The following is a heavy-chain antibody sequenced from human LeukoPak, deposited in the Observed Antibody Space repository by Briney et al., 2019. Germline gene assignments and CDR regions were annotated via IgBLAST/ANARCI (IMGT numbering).Heavy chain of an antibody. CDR1: GFTFSSYG. CDR2: ISYDGSNK. J-gene: IGHJ6*02. V-gene: IGHV3-30*18. CDR3: AKCLYYDRAGYYYYYGMDV. D-gene: IGHD3-22*01. Sequence: GRSLRLSCAASGFTFSSYGMHWVRQAPGKGLEWVAVISYDGSNKYYADSVKGRFTISRDNSKNTLYLQMKSPRAEDTAVYYCAKCLYYDRAGYYYYYGMDVWGQGTTVTVSS.